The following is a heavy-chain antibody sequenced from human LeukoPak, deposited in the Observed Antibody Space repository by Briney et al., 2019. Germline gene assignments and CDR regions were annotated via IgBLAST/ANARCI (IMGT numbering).Heavy chain of an antibody. CDR3: ARVEGDYYDSSGPYYFDY. D-gene: IGHD3-22*01. CDR2: INWNGGST. J-gene: IGHJ4*02. V-gene: IGHV3-20*04. CDR1: GFTFSTYA. Sequence: GGSLRLSCAASGFTFSTYAMSWVRQAPGKGLEWVSGINWNGGSTGYADSVKGRFTISRDNAKNSLYLQMNSLRAEDTALYYCARVEGDYYDSSGPYYFDYWGQGTLVTVSS.